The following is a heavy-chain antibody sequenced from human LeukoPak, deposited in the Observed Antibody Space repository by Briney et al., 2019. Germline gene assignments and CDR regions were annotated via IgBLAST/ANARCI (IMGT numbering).Heavy chain of an antibody. CDR1: GFTFSRYW. J-gene: IGHJ4*02. CDR2: INSDGNST. CDR3: AKNPLVSGTIYFDS. V-gene: IGHV3-74*01. D-gene: IGHD6-19*01. Sequence: GGSLRLSCAASGFTFSRYWMHWVRQAPGKGLVWVSRINSDGNSTSYADSVKGRFTISRDNSKSTLYLEMNSLRAEDTAIYYCAKNPLVSGTIYFDSWGQGTLLTVSS.